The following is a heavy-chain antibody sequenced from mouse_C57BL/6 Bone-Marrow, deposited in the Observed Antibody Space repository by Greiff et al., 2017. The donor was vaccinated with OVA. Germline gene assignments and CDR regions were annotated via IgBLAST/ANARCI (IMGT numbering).Heavy chain of an antibody. CDR1: GYAFSNSW. CDR2: IYPGDGDT. CDR3: ARGDGYYVPFAY. Sequence: QVQLKQSGPELVKPGASVKISCKASGYAFSNSWMNWVKQRPGKGLEWIGRIYPGDGDTNYNGKFKGKATLTADKSSNTAYMQLSSLTSEDSAVYFCARGDGYYVPFAYWGQGTLVTVSA. V-gene: IGHV1-82*01. D-gene: IGHD2-3*01. J-gene: IGHJ3*01.